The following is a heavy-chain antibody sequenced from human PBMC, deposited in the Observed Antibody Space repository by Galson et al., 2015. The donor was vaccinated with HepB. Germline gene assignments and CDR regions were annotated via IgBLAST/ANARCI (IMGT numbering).Heavy chain of an antibody. D-gene: IGHD2-2*01. J-gene: IGHJ6*02. V-gene: IGHV3-64*02. Sequence: SLRLSCAASGFTFSSYPMHWVRQAPGKGLEYLSAITTNGGSTYNADSVKGRFTISRDNSKNTLYLQMGSLRAEDMAVYYCARDVRVCSTTSCSSYGMDVWGQGTAVTVSS. CDR3: ARDVRVCSTTSCSSYGMDV. CDR1: GFTFSSYP. CDR2: ITTNGGST.